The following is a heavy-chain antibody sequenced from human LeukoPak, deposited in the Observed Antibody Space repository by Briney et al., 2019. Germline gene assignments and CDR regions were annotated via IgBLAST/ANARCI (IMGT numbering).Heavy chain of an antibody. CDR2: ISGSGDST. D-gene: IGHD6-13*01. V-gene: IGHV3-23*01. J-gene: IGHJ2*01. Sequence: GGSLRLSCAASGFTFSRDVMNWVRQAPGKGLEWVSAISGSGDSTYYADSVKGRFTISRDNSKNTLYLQMNSLRPEDTAVYYCAKDQRMYSSTWYWFFDLWGGGTLVTVSS. CDR1: GFTFSRDV. CDR3: AKDQRMYSSTWYWFFDL.